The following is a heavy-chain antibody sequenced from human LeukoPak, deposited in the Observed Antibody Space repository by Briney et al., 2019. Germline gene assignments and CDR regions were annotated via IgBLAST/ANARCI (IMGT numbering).Heavy chain of an antibody. CDR3: ARDGWGAAGTTGAFDI. CDR2: IIPILGIA. Sequence: AASVKVSCKASGGTFSSYAISWVRQAPGQGLEWMGRIIPILGIANYAQKFQGRVTITADKSTSTAYMELSSLRSEDTAVCYCARDGWGAAGTTGAFDIWGQGTMVTVSS. CDR1: GGTFSSYA. D-gene: IGHD1-1*01. V-gene: IGHV1-69*04. J-gene: IGHJ3*02.